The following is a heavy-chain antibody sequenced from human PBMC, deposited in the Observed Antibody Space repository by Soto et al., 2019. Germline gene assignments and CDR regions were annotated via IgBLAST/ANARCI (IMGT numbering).Heavy chain of an antibody. D-gene: IGHD2-21*02. CDR3: AREVVTETTWGSFDS. CDR2: ISPFFGTT. Sequence: QVHLVQSGADGRKSGSSVRVSCTASGGGTLSNDAISWVRQAPGQGLEWLGRISPFFGTTDYSQRFQGRLTMTADASTGTVYMDLRSQKSDDTAVYYCAREVVTETTWGSFDSWGQGTLVTVSS. CDR1: GGGTLSNDA. V-gene: IGHV1-69*01. J-gene: IGHJ4*02.